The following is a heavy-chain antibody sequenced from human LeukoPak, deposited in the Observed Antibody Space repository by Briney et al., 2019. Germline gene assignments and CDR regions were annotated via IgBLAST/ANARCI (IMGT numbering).Heavy chain of an antibody. V-gene: IGHV3-20*04. CDR2: INWNGGST. Sequence: PGGSLRLSCAASGFTFDDYTMSWVRQAPGKGLEWVSGINWNGGSTGYADSVKGRFTISRDNAKNSLYLQMNSLRAEDTAVYYCARGSSSRGHYYYYYYMDVWGKGTTVTVSS. CDR3: ARGSSSRGHYYYYYYMDV. J-gene: IGHJ6*03. D-gene: IGHD6-13*01. CDR1: GFTFDDYT.